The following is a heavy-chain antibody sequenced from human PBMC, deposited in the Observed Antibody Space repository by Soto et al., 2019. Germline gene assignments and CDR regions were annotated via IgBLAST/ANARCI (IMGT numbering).Heavy chain of an antibody. D-gene: IGHD6-13*01. Sequence: QVQLVQSGAEEKKPRASVKVSCKASGYSFTSHAMHWVRQAPGQRLEWMGWINAGNGNTKYSQKFQGRVTITTDTSASTAYMELSSLRSEDTAVYYCARDGIAAAGTSWFDPWGQGTLVTVSS. J-gene: IGHJ5*02. CDR2: INAGNGNT. V-gene: IGHV1-3*05. CDR1: GYSFTSHA. CDR3: ARDGIAAAGTSWFDP.